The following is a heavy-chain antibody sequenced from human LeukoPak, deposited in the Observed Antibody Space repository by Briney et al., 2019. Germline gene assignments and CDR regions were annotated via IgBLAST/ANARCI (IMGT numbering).Heavy chain of an antibody. J-gene: IGHJ6*03. Sequence: PGGSLRLSCAASRFTFSTYWMSWVRQAPGKGLEWVANIKQDGSDKFYVDSVKGRFTTSRDNTKNSLHLQMNSLRAEDTAVYYCARDPYSGAYGDTYYYFMDAWGKGTTVTISS. CDR3: ARDPYSGAYGDTYYYFMDA. CDR2: IKQDGSDK. CDR1: RFTFSTYW. V-gene: IGHV3-7*01. D-gene: IGHD1-26*01.